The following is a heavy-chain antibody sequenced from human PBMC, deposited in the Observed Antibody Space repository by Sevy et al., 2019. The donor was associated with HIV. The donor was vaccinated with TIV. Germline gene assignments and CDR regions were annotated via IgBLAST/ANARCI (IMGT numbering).Heavy chain of an antibody. CDR2: IIPIFGTA. Sequence: ASVKVSCKASGGTFSSYAISWVRQAPGQGLEWRGGIIPIFGTANYAQKFQGRVTITADESTSTAYMELSSLRSEDTAVYYCARYPIRYPSGMDVWGQGTTVTVSS. D-gene: IGHD3-9*01. CDR1: GGTFSSYA. J-gene: IGHJ6*02. V-gene: IGHV1-69*13. CDR3: ARYPIRYPSGMDV.